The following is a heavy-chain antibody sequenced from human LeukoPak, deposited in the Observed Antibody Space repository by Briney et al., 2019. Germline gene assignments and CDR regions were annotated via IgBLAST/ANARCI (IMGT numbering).Heavy chain of an antibody. CDR1: GFTFSSYS. Sequence: PGGSLRLSCAASGFTFSSYSMNWVRQAPGKGLEWVSSISSSSSYIYYADSVKGRFTISRDNAKNSLYLQMNSLRAEGTAVYYCARDRIVGATVDYWGQGTLVTVSS. D-gene: IGHD1-26*01. J-gene: IGHJ4*02. CDR3: ARDRIVGATVDY. V-gene: IGHV3-21*01. CDR2: ISSSSSYI.